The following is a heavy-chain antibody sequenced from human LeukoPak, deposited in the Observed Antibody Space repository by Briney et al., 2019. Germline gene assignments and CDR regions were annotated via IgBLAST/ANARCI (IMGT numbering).Heavy chain of an antibody. CDR2: IYYSGST. D-gene: IGHD1-7*01. CDR3: ARNLNWNCAFDY. CDR1: GGSISSYY. V-gene: IGHV4-59*01. Sequence: SETLSLTCTVSGGSISSYYWSWIRQPPGKGLEWIGYIYYSGSTNYNPSLKSRVTISVDTSKNQFSLRLSSVTAADTAVYYCARNLNWNCAFDYWGQGTLVTVSS. J-gene: IGHJ4*02.